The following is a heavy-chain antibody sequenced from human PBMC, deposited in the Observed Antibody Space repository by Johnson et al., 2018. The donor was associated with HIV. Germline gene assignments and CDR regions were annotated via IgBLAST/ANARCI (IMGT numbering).Heavy chain of an antibody. Sequence: EVQVVESGGGVVQPGRSLRLSCAASGFTFSTYGMHWVRQAPGKGLEWVGRIKSKTDGGTTDYAAPVKGRFTISRDDSKNTLYLQMNSLRAEDTAVYYCAKAEGATSAFDIGGQGTMVTVSS. V-gene: IGHV3-15*01. J-gene: IGHJ3*02. CDR3: AKAEGATSAFDI. CDR2: IKSKTDGGTT. D-gene: IGHD1-26*01. CDR1: GFTFSTYG.